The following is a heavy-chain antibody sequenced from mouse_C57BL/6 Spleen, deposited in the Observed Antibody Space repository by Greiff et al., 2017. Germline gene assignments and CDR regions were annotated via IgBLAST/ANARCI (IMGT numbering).Heavy chain of an antibody. Sequence: EVQLQQSGPGLVKPSQSLSLTCSVTGSSIPSGYYWNWIRQFPGTKLEWMGYISDDGSHNYNPSPKMRIYITRDTSKIQFFLKLNSVTTEDTATYYCARDGYRYYFDYWGQGTTLTVSS. CDR3: ARDGYRYYFDY. V-gene: IGHV3-6*01. CDR2: ISDDGSH. CDR1: GSSIPSGYY. D-gene: IGHD2-2*01. J-gene: IGHJ2*01.